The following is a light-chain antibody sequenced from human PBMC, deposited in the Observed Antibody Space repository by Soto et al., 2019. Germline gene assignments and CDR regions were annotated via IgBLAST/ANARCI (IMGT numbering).Light chain of an antibody. CDR1: QSISSY. V-gene: IGKV1-39*01. J-gene: IGKJ3*01. CDR2: AAS. Sequence: DIQMTQSPSSLSASVGDRVTITCRASQSISSYLNWYQQKPGKAPKLLVYAASSLQSGVPSRFSGSGSGTDFTLTISSLQPEDFATYYCQQSYSTPSTFGPGTKVAI. CDR3: QQSYSTPST.